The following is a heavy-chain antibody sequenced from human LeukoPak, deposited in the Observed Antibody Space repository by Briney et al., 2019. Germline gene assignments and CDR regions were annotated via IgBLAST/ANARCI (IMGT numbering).Heavy chain of an antibody. Sequence: SETRSLTCTVSGGSISSYYWSWIRQPPGKGLEWIGYMYYRGSTNYNPSLKSRVTMSVDTSKNQFSLNLSSVTAADTAVYYCARHGSGSSLDYWGQGTLVTVSS. CDR3: ARHGSGSSLDY. CDR1: GGSISSYY. CDR2: MYYRGST. D-gene: IGHD6-13*01. V-gene: IGHV4-59*08. J-gene: IGHJ4*02.